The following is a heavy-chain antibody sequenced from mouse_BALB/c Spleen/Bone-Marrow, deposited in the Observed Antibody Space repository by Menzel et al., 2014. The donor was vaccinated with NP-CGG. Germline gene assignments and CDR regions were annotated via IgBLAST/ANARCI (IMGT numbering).Heavy chain of an antibody. CDR1: GYTFSSYW. J-gene: IGHJ2*01. CDR3: ARGTYRYYFDY. V-gene: IGHV1-9*01. D-gene: IGHD2-14*01. Sequence: QVQLQQSGAELMKPGASVKISCKATGYTFSSYWIEWVKRRPGHGLEWIGEILPGSGTTNYNEKFKGKATFTADTSSNTAYMQLSSLTSEDSAVYYCARGTYRYYFDYWGQGTTLTVSS. CDR2: ILPGSGTT.